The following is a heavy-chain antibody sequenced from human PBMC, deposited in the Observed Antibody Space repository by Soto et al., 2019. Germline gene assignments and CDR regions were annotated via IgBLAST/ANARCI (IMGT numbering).Heavy chain of an antibody. V-gene: IGHV4-31*03. CDR1: GGSISSGGYY. J-gene: IGHJ3*02. CDR2: IYYSGST. D-gene: IGHD5-18*01. CDR3: ARDHSYGYSPDAFDI. Sequence: QVQLQESGPGLVKPSQTLSLTCTVSGGSISSGGYYWSWIRQHPGKGLEWIGYIYYSGSTYYNPSLKSRVTIAVDTSKNQFSLKLSSVTAADTAVYYCARDHSYGYSPDAFDIWGQGTMVTVSS.